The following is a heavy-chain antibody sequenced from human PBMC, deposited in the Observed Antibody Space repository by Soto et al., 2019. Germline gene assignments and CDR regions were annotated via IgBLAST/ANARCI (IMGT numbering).Heavy chain of an antibody. D-gene: IGHD6-19*01. Sequence: SETLSLTCAVYGGSFSGYYWSWIRQPPGKGLEWIGEINHSGSTNYNPSLKSRVTISVDTSKNQFSLKLSSVTAADTAVYYCARGSIAVAGRGSYYFDYWGQGTLVTVSS. CDR3: ARGSIAVAGRGSYYFDY. V-gene: IGHV4-34*01. J-gene: IGHJ4*02. CDR2: INHSGST. CDR1: GGSFSGYY.